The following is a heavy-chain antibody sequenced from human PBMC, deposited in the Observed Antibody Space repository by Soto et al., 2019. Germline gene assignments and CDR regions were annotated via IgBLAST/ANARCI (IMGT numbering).Heavy chain of an antibody. Sequence: ASVKVSCKASGGTFSSYAISWVRQAPGQGLEWMGGIIPIFGTANYAQKFQGRVTLTADESTSTAYMELSSLRSEDTAVYYCAISPGSYDSSGYSTYFDYWGQGTLVTVSS. V-gene: IGHV1-69*13. CDR3: AISPGSYDSSGYSTYFDY. CDR1: GGTFSSYA. J-gene: IGHJ4*02. D-gene: IGHD3-22*01. CDR2: IIPIFGTA.